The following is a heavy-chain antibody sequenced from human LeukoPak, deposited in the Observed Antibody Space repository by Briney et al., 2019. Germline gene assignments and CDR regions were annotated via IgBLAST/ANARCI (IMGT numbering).Heavy chain of an antibody. Sequence: SETLSLTRTVSGGSISSYYWSWIRQPAGKGLEWIGRIYTSGSTNYNPSLKSRVTMSVDTSKNQFSLKLSSVTAADTAVYYCARERDYGSGSYYPSFDYWGQGTLFTVSS. J-gene: IGHJ4*02. D-gene: IGHD3-10*01. CDR2: IYTSGST. V-gene: IGHV4-4*07. CDR3: ARERDYGSGSYYPSFDY. CDR1: GGSISSYY.